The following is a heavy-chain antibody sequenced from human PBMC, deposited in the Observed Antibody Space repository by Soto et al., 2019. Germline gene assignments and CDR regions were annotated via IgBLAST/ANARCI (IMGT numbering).Heavy chain of an antibody. CDR1: GFTFSSYG. CDR3: ANAPEEGKRMDV. J-gene: IGHJ6*02. CDR2: ISYDGSNK. V-gene: IGHV3-30*18. Sequence: GGSLRLSCAASGFTFSSYGMHWVRQAPGKGLEWVAVISYDGSNKYYADSVKGRFTISRDNSKNTLYLQMNSLRAEDTAVYYCANAPEEGKRMDVWGQGTTVTVSS.